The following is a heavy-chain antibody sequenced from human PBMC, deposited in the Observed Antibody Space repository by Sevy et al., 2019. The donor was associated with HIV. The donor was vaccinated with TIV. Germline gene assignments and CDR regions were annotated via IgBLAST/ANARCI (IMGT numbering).Heavy chain of an antibody. CDR1: GFTFSDYA. CDR2: IHSDDTT. Sequence: GGSLRLSCAASGFTFSDYAMHWVRQAPGKGLEGVSVIHSDDTTYHADSVKDRFTISRDNFKNTLYLHMSSLRAEDTAVYYCARGKSGYGYALNYWGQGTLVTVSS. CDR3: ARGKSGYGYALNY. D-gene: IGHD5-18*01. V-gene: IGHV3-66*01. J-gene: IGHJ4*02.